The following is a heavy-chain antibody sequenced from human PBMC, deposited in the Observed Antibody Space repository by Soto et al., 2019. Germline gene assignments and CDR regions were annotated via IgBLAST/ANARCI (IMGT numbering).Heavy chain of an antibody. Sequence: QVQLVQSGAEVKKPGASVKVSCKASGYTFSTYGFSWVRQAPGQGLEWMGWIGADNGDTNYAQNFQGRVTMTTDTSTSTSDMETRRLTSDDRAVDSCARDWRGAEGCDPWGQGTLVPVSS. D-gene: IGHD3-3*01. CDR3: ARDWRGAEGCDP. CDR2: IGADNGDT. V-gene: IGHV1-18*01. CDR1: GYTFSTYG. J-gene: IGHJ1*01.